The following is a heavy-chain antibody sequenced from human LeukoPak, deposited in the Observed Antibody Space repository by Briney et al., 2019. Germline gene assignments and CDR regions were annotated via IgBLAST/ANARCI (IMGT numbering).Heavy chain of an antibody. CDR3: ASPTSSLPV. CDR2: INWNGGST. D-gene: IGHD1-14*01. V-gene: IGHV3-20*04. J-gene: IGHJ4*02. Sequence: RPGGSLRLSCAASGFTFDDYGMSWVRQAPGKGLEWVSGINWNGGSTGYADSVKGRFTISRDNSKNTLYLQMNSLRGEDTAVYYCASPTSSLPVWGQGTLVTVSS. CDR1: GFTFDDYG.